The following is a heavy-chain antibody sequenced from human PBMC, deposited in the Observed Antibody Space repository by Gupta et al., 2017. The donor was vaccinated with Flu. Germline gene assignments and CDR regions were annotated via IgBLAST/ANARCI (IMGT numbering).Heavy chain of an antibody. J-gene: IGHJ5*02. Sequence: QVRLQESGPGLVRPSETLSLTCSVSGGSISSYHWTWIRQTPGKGLEWIGFFLSSTATKYNPSLQSRVTVSVDTSKNQFFLKMSSVTAADTATDDCATIAGGGGVNWFDPWGQGTLVTVSS. CDR2: FLSSTAT. CDR3: ATIAGGGGVNWFDP. V-gene: IGHV4-59*03. D-gene: IGHD3-16*01. CDR1: GGSISSYH.